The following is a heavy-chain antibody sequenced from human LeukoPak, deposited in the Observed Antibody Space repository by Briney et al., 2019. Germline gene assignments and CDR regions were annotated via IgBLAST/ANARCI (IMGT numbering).Heavy chain of an antibody. J-gene: IGHJ4*02. D-gene: IGHD3-3*01. CDR1: GGSISSGDYY. Sequence: PSETLSLTCTVSGGSISSGDYYWSWIRQPPGKGLEWIGYIYYSGSTYYNPSLKSRVTISVDTSKNQFSLKLSSVTAGDTAVYYCARDLTYYDFWSGYYTGMGLYDYWGQGTLVTVSS. CDR2: IYYSGST. CDR3: ARDLTYYDFWSGYYTGMGLYDY. V-gene: IGHV4-30-4*08.